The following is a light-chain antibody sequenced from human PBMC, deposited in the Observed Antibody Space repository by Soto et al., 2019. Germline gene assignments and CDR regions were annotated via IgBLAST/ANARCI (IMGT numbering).Light chain of an antibody. Sequence: VLAQPPSVSEAPRQRVTISCSGSSSNIGNNAVNWYQQLPGKAPKLLIYYDDLLPSGVSDRFSGSKSGTSASLAISGLQSEDEADYYCAAWDDSLNGYVFGTGTKVTVL. V-gene: IGLV1-36*01. CDR2: YDD. CDR3: AAWDDSLNGYV. CDR1: SSNIGNNA. J-gene: IGLJ1*01.